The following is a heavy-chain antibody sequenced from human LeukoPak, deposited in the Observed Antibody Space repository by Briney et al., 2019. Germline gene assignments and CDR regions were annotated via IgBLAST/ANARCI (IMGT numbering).Heavy chain of an antibody. CDR2: INPGGSSI. CDR1: GFTFSSYW. J-gene: IGHJ4*02. V-gene: IGHV3-74*01. D-gene: IGHD1-14*01. CDR3: ARSNRADDY. Sequence: GGSLRLSCAASGFTFSSYWMHWVRHVPGKGLVWVARINPGGSSITYADSVKGRFTISRDNAKNTLYLQMDSLRAEDTGVYYCARSNRADDYWGQGTLVTVSS.